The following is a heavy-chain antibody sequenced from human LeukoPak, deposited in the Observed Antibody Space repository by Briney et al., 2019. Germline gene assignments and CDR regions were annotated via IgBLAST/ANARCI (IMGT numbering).Heavy chain of an antibody. CDR1: GFTFSSYA. V-gene: IGHV3-21*01. J-gene: IGHJ4*02. D-gene: IGHD3-3*01. CDR3: ASSFYDFWSGYLSPVGDY. CDR2: ISSSSSYI. Sequence: PGGSLRLSCAASGFTFSSYAVNWVLQAPGKGLEWVSSISSSSSYIYYADSVKGRFTISRDNAKNSLYLQMNSLRAEDTAVYYCASSFYDFWSGYLSPVGDYWGQGTLVTVSS.